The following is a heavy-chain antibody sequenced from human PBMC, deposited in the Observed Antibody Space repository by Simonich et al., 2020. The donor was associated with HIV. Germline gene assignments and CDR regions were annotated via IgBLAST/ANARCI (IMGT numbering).Heavy chain of an antibody. J-gene: IGHJ4*02. CDR1: GGSFSGYY. Sequence: QVQLQQWGAGLLKPSETLSLTCAVYGGSFSGYYWSWIRQPPGKGLGWIGEIKHSGTTNFNPSLKRRVTISVDTAKNQFTLKLSSVTAADTAVYYCARGFYQRLYYFDYWGQGTLVTVSS. V-gene: IGHV4-34*01. CDR3: ARGFYQRLYYFDY. CDR2: IKHSGTT. D-gene: IGHD2-2*01.